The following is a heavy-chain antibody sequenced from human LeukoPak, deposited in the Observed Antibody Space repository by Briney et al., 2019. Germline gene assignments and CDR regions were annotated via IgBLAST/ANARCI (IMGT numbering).Heavy chain of an antibody. J-gene: IGHJ4*02. CDR1: GFTFTSYA. V-gene: IGHV3-23*01. CDR3: AKVYSSGYYYVSEGFDY. CDR2: ISGSGGST. Sequence: GGSLRLSCAASGFTFTSYAMTWVRQAPGKGLEWVSAISGSGGSTYYADSVKGRFTISRDNSKNTLYLQMNSLRAEDTAVYYCAKVYSSGYYYVSEGFDYWGQGTLVTVSS. D-gene: IGHD3-22*01.